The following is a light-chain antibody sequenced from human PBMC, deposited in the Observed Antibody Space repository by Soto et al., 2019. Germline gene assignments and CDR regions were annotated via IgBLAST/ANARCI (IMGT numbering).Light chain of an antibody. CDR2: DSS. V-gene: IGKV3D-20*01. J-gene: IGKJ4*01. Sequence: EIVLTQSPATLSLSPGERATLSCGASQSVSSGYLAWYQQKPGLAPRLLIFDSSSRATGVPDRFSGSWSGTDFTLTIRRLEPEDFAVYFWQQYSTSPLTFGGGPKVEIK. CDR1: QSVSSGY. CDR3: QQYSTSPLT.